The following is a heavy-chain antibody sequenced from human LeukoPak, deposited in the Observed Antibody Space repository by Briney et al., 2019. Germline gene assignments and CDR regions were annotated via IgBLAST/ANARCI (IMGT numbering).Heavy chain of an antibody. CDR3: ARDQYCSSTSCYNWVDY. V-gene: IGHV1-18*01. D-gene: IGHD2-2*02. Sequence: ASVKVSCKASGYTFTSYGISWVRQAPGQGLEWMGWISAYNGNTNYAQKIQGRVTMTTDTSTSTAYRELRSLRSDDTAVYYCARDQYCSSTSCYNWVDYWGQGTLVTVSS. CDR2: ISAYNGNT. J-gene: IGHJ4*02. CDR1: GYTFTSYG.